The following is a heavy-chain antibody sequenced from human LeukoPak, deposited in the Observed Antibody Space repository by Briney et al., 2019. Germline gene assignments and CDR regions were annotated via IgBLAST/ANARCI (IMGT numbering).Heavy chain of an antibody. CDR3: ARENTRGGPSSNFDY. J-gene: IGHJ4*02. CDR2: ISYDGSNK. CDR1: GFTFSSYA. Sequence: PGGSLRLSCAASGFTFSSYAMHWVRQAPGKGLEWVAVISYDGSNKYYADSVKGRFTISRDNSKNTLYLQMNSLRAEDTAVYYCARENTRGGPSSNFDYWGQGTLVTVSS. V-gene: IGHV3-30-3*01. D-gene: IGHD3-16*01.